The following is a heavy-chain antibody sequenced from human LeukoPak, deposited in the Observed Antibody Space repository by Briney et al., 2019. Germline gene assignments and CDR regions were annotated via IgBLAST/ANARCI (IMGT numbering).Heavy chain of an antibody. D-gene: IGHD2-21*01. CDR2: IIPIFGTA. Sequence: SVKVSCKASGGTFSSYAISWVRQAPGQGLEWMGGIIPIFGTANCAQKFQGRVTITTDESTSTAYMELSSLRSEDTAVYYCARELILQNYFDYWGQGTLVTVSS. CDR3: ARELILQNYFDY. CDR1: GGTFSSYA. J-gene: IGHJ4*02. V-gene: IGHV1-69*05.